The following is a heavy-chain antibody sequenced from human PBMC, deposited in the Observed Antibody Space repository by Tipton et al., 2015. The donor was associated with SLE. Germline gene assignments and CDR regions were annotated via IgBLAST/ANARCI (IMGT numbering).Heavy chain of an antibody. D-gene: IGHD2-21*01. Sequence: TLSLTCTVSGGSISSYYWSWIRQPPGKGLEWIGEINHSGSTNYSPSLKSRVTISVDTSKNQFSLKLSSVTAADTAVYYCARSRGGPIVEMGMDVWGQGTTVTVSS. V-gene: IGHV4-34*01. CDR1: GGSISSYY. CDR2: INHSGST. J-gene: IGHJ6*02. CDR3: ARSRGGPIVEMGMDV.